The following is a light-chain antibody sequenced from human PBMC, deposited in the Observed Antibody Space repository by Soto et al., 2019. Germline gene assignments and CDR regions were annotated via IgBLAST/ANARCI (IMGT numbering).Light chain of an antibody. V-gene: IGKV3-11*01. CDR2: DAT. J-gene: IGKJ1*01. CDR1: QSVSSY. Sequence: EIVLTQSPAILSMSPGERATLSCRASQSVSSYFAWYQQKPGQAPRLLIYDATNRATAVPARFSGSGSATDSTLNISTLEPEDFSVYYCQQRRYWPVTFGQGTKVEIK. CDR3: QQRRYWPVT.